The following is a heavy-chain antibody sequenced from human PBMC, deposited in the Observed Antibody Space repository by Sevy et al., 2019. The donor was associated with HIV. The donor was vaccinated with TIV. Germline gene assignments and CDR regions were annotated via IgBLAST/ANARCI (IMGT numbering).Heavy chain of an antibody. CDR1: GYTFSTYR. J-gene: IGHJ4*02. D-gene: IGHD2-15*01. V-gene: IGHV1-18*01. Sequence: ASVKVSCKVSGYTFSTYRITWVRQAPGQGLEWMAWISPHNGDTNYARKLQGKVSMTTDTSTTTAYMELRGLTSDDTALYYCARAFCSGGRCYSLAYWGQGTLVTVSS. CDR3: ARAFCSGGRCYSLAY. CDR2: ISPHNGDT.